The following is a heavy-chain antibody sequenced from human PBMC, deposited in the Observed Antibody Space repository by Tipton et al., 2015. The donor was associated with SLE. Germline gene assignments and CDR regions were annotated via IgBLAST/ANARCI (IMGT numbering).Heavy chain of an antibody. CDR1: GFTFSSYW. Sequence: SLRLSCAASGFTFSSYWMSWVRQAPGKGLEWVANIKQDGSEKFYVDSVMGRFTISRDNAKNSLYLQINRLRAEDAAVYYCAREGYSSGWYFDYWGQGTLVTVSS. J-gene: IGHJ4*02. CDR3: AREGYSSGWYFDY. V-gene: IGHV3-7*01. D-gene: IGHD6-19*01. CDR2: IKQDGSEK.